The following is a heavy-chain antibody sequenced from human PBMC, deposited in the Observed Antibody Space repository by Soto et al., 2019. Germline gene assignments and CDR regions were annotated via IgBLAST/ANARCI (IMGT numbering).Heavy chain of an antibody. J-gene: IGHJ4*02. D-gene: IGHD3-3*01. CDR3: AREGRSGCDDVDY. V-gene: IGHV4-59*01. CDR2: VYHSGTT. Sequence: SETLSLTCTVSGGSISTYYWTWIRQSPGKGPEWIGYVYHSGTTNYNPSLESRVTMSLDTSNNQFSLKLSAVTTADTAVYYCAREGRSGCDDVDYGGQGSLV. CDR1: GGSISTYY.